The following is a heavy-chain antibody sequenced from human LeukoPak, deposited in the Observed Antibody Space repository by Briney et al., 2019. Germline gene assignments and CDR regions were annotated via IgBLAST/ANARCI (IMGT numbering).Heavy chain of an antibody. CDR1: GFTFSGSA. CDR2: IRSNCAT. Sequence: GGSLRLSRAGSGFTFSGSAIHWVRQASGKGLEWVGRIRSNCATTYAASMKGRFTISRGDSQNTAYLQINSLKTEDTAVYYCTRLYDGSGTYYNGDYWGQGTLVTVSS. J-gene: IGHJ4*02. V-gene: IGHV3-73*01. D-gene: IGHD3-10*01. CDR3: TRLYDGSGTYYNGDY.